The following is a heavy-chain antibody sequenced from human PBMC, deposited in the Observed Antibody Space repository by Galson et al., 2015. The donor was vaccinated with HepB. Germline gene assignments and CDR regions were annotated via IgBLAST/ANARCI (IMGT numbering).Heavy chain of an antibody. Sequence: QSGAEVKKPGESLKISCKGSGYSFTSYWIGWVRQMPGKGLEWMGIIYPGDSDTRYSPSFQGQVTISADKSISTAYLQWSSLKASDTAMYYCARRARHYDSSGYYHAAEYFDLWGRGTLVTVSS. D-gene: IGHD3-22*01. J-gene: IGHJ2*01. CDR2: IYPGDSDT. V-gene: IGHV5-51*01. CDR3: ARRARHYDSSGYYHAAEYFDL. CDR1: GYSFTSYW.